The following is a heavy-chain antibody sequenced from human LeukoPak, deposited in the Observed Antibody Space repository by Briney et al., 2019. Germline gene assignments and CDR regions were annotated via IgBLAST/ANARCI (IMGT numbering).Heavy chain of an antibody. V-gene: IGHV4-59*01. CDR3: ARDRGSLGGFDY. D-gene: IGHD3-16*01. J-gene: IGHJ4*02. CDR2: IYYSGIT. Sequence: SETLSLTCTVSGGSISGYYWSWIRQPPGKGLDWIGYIYYSGITNYNPSLKGRVTISVDTSKNQLSLRLGSVTAADTAVYYCARDRGSLGGFDYWGQGTLVTVSS. CDR1: GGSISGYY.